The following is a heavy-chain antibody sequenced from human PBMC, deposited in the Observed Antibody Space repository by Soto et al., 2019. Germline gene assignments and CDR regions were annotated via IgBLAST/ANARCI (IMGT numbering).Heavy chain of an antibody. CDR2: ISGSGKDT. D-gene: IGHD6-6*01. Sequence: GGSLRLSCAASGFTFSSYAMSWVRQAPGKGLEWVSAISGSGKDTFYRDSVKGRFTISRDNAESSLVLQMNSLTVDDTAVYHCARVHLVRTSSYYCGMDVWGPGTTVNVSS. CDR1: GFTFSSYA. J-gene: IGHJ6*02. V-gene: IGHV3-23*01. CDR3: ARVHLVRTSSYYCGMDV.